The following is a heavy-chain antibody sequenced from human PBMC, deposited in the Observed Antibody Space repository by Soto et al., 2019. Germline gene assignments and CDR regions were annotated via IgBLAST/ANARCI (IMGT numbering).Heavy chain of an antibody. V-gene: IGHV4-30-2*01. CDR1: GGSISSGGYS. CDR3: ARLLTYYYGSGSYPSNWFDP. CDR2: IYHSGST. D-gene: IGHD3-10*01. J-gene: IGHJ5*02. Sequence: SETLSLTCAVSGGSISSGGYSWSWIRQPPGKGLEWIGYIYHSGSTYYNPSLKSRVTISVDRSKNQFSLKLSSVTAADTAVYYCARLLTYYYGSGSYPSNWFDPWGQGTLVTVSS.